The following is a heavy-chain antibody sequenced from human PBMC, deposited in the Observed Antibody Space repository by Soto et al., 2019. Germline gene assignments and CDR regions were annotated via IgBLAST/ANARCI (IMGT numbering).Heavy chain of an antibody. J-gene: IGHJ4*02. D-gene: IGHD3-3*01. Sequence: GGSLRLSCAASGFTVSSNYMSWVRQAPGKGLEWVSVIYSGGSTYYADSVKGRFTISRDNSKNTLYLQMNSLRAEDTAVYYCARGPFGVVTSYYFDYWGQGTLVTVSS. CDR1: GFTVSSNY. CDR3: ARGPFGVVTSYYFDY. V-gene: IGHV3-53*01. CDR2: IYSGGST.